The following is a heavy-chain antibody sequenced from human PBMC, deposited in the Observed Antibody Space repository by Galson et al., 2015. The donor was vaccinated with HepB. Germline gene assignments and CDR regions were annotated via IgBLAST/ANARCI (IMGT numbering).Heavy chain of an antibody. CDR3: ARERWELNGAFDI. CDR1: GSTLSTYT. J-gene: IGHJ3*02. CDR2: ISYDGSSK. Sequence: SLRLSCAASGSTLSTYTIHWVRQGPGKGLEWVAVISYDGSSKYYADSVKGRFTISRDNSKNTLYLQMNSLRAEDTAVYYCARERWELNGAFDIWGQGTMVTVSS. V-gene: IGHV3-30-3*01. D-gene: IGHD1-26*01.